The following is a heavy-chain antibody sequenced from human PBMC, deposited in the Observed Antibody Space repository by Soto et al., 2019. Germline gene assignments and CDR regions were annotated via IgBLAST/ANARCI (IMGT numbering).Heavy chain of an antibody. D-gene: IGHD3-10*01. Sequence: GGSLRLSCAASGFTFSSYAMGWVRQAPGKGLEWVSAISGSGGSTYYADSVKGRFTISRDNSKNTLYLQMNSLRAEDTAVYYCAGRGRIGNWFDPWGQGTLVTVSS. CDR1: GFTFSSYA. V-gene: IGHV3-23*01. CDR2: ISGSGGST. J-gene: IGHJ5*02. CDR3: AGRGRIGNWFDP.